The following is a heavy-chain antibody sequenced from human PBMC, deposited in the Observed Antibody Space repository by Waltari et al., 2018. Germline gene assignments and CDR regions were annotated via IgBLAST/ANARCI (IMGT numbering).Heavy chain of an antibody. J-gene: IGHJ4*02. V-gene: IGHV3-23*01. Sequence: EVQLLESGGGLVQPGGSLRLSCAASGFTFSSYAMSWVRQAPGKGLEWVSAISGSGVCTYYADSVKGRFTISRDNSKNTLYLQMNSLRAEDTAVYYCAKDTGSLVIAAAGPYYFDYWGQGTLVTVSS. D-gene: IGHD6-13*01. CDR3: AKDTGSLVIAAAGPYYFDY. CDR2: ISGSGVCT. CDR1: GFTFSSYA.